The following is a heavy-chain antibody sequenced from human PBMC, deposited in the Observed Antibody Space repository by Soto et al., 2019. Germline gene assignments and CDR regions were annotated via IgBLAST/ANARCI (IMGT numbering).Heavy chain of an antibody. CDR3: ASSNHDHSGYYYGMDV. D-gene: IGHD4-4*01. CDR2: IWYDGSNK. J-gene: IGHJ6*02. Sequence: QVQLVESGGGVVQPGRSLRLSCAASGFTFSSYGMHWVRQAPGKGLEWVAVIWYDGSNKYYADSVKGRFTISRDNSKNTLYLQMNSLRAEDTAVYYCASSNHDHSGYYYGMDVWGQGTTVTVSS. V-gene: IGHV3-33*01. CDR1: GFTFSSYG.